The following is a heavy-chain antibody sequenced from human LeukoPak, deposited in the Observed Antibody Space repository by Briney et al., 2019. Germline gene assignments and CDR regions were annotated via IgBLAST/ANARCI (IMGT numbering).Heavy chain of an antibody. CDR1: XGSISSNIYY. V-gene: IGHV4-61*01. Sequence: KPSETLSLTCTVSXGSISSNIYYWSWIRQPPGKGLEWIGYIYYSGSTNYNPSLKSRVTISLDTSKNQFSLKLSSVTAADTAVYYCARVDTAMVYYYGMDVWGQGTTVTVSS. CDR3: ARVDTAMVYYYGMDV. J-gene: IGHJ6*02. CDR2: IYYSGST. D-gene: IGHD5-18*01.